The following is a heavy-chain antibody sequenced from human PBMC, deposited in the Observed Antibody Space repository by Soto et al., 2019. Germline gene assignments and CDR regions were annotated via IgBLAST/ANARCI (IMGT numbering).Heavy chain of an antibody. J-gene: IGHJ4*02. Sequence: GGSLRLSCAASGFTFSPFWMHWVRQVPGKGPVWVSRINSDGNSTSYADSVKGRFTISRDNAKNTLYMQMNSLRAEDTAVYYCARVGPPSDYWGQGTLVTVSS. CDR1: GFTFSPFW. V-gene: IGHV3-74*01. CDR2: INSDGNST. CDR3: ARVGPPSDY.